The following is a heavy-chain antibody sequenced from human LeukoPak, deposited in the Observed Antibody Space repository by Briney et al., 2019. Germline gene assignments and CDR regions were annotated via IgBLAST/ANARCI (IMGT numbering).Heavy chain of an antibody. Sequence: GRSLRLSCTASGFTFSSYWMSWVRQAPGKGLEWVANIKQDGSEKYYVDSVKGRFTISRDNAKNSLYLQMDSLRAEDTAVYYCARPIRNSGFPFDYWGQGTLVTVSS. V-gene: IGHV3-7*01. D-gene: IGHD2/OR15-2a*01. CDR1: GFTFSSYW. J-gene: IGHJ4*02. CDR3: ARPIRNSGFPFDY. CDR2: IKQDGSEK.